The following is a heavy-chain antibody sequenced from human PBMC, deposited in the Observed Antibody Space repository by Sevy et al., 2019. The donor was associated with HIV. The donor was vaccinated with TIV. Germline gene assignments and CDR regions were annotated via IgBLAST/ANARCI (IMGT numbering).Heavy chain of an antibody. CDR2: ISYDGSNK. CDR1: GFTFSSYG. V-gene: IGHV3-30*18. J-gene: IGHJ5*02. D-gene: IGHD3-22*01. CDR3: AKDLHTAYYYDSSGYLFTPPRFDP. Sequence: GESLKISCAASGFTFSSYGMHWVRQAPGKGLEWVAVISYDGSNKYYADSVKGRFTISRDNSKNKLYLQMNSLRAEDTAVYYCAKDLHTAYYYDSSGYLFTPPRFDPWGQGTLVTVSS.